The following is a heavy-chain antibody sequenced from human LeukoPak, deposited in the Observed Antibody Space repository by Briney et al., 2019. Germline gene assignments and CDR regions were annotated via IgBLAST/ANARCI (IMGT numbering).Heavy chain of an antibody. Sequence: SETLSLTCAVYGGSFSGYYWSWIRQPPGKGLEWIGEINHSGSTNYNPSLKSRVTISVDTSKNQFSLKLSSVTAADTAVYYCARRGATVTTCDYWGRGTLVTVSS. CDR3: ARRGATVTTCDY. D-gene: IGHD4-17*01. CDR2: INHSGST. J-gene: IGHJ4*02. V-gene: IGHV4-34*01. CDR1: GGSFSGYY.